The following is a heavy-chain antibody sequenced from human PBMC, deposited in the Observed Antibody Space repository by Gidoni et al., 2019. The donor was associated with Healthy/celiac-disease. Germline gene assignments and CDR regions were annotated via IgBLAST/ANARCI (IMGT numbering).Heavy chain of an antibody. CDR3: ARAHGDSYFDY. CDR1: GFTFGSYS. CDR2: ISSSSSYI. J-gene: IGHJ4*01. Sequence: EVQLVESGGGLVKPGGSLRLSCAASGFTFGSYSMNWVRQAPGKGLEWVSSISSSSSYIYYADSVKGRFTISRDNAKNSLYLQMNSLRAENTAVYYCARAHGDSYFDYWGQGTLVTVSS. D-gene: IGHD4-17*01. V-gene: IGHV3-21*01.